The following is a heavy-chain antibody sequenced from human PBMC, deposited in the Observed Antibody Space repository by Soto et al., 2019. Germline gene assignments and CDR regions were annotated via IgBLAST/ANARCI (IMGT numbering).Heavy chain of an antibody. D-gene: IGHD2-2*01. CDR2: IGRDGIYT. CDR1: GFTFDDFS. CDR3: AKDKHDASWTAFDY. J-gene: IGHJ4*02. Sequence: EVQLVESGGAVVQTGGSLRLSCAASGFTFDDFSMHWVRQAPGKGLEWVSLIGRDGIYTYYADSVKGRFTISRANSKNSLYLQMNSLRTEDTAFYFCAKDKHDASWTAFDYWGQGTLVTVSS. V-gene: IGHV3-43*01.